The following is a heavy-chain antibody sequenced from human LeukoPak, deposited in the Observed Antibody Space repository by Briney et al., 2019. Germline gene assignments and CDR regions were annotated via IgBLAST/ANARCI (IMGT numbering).Heavy chain of an antibody. CDR2: MNSDGSHI. CDR1: GFTFTDYS. D-gene: IGHD3-10*01. V-gene: IGHV3-48*02. Sequence: GGSLRLSCAASGFTFTDYSMNWVRQAPGKGLEWVSSMNSDGSHIYHAGSVEGRFTISRDNARNSLYLQMNGLRDEDTAVYYCARGSFGVFDYWSQGTLVTVSS. CDR3: ARGSFGVFDY. J-gene: IGHJ4*02.